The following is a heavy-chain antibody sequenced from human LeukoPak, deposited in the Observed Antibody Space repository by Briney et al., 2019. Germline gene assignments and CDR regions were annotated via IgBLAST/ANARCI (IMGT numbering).Heavy chain of an antibody. Sequence: GASVKVFCKASGGTFSSYAISWVRQAPGQGLEWMGRIIPILGIANYAQKFQGRVTITADKSTSTAYMELSSLRSEDTAVYYCASGSMEKHYYGSGSYYNRLTWFDPWGQGTLVTVSS. D-gene: IGHD3-10*01. CDR3: ASGSMEKHYYGSGSYYNRLTWFDP. CDR1: GGTFSSYA. J-gene: IGHJ5*02. CDR2: IIPILGIA. V-gene: IGHV1-69*04.